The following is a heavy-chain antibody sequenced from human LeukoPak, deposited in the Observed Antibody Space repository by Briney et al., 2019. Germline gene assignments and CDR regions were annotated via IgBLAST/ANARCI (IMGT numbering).Heavy chain of an antibody. CDR3: ARKGNRIAVAGFDY. Sequence: PSETLSLTCSVSGGSISSSSYYWGWIRQPPGKGLECIGSIHYSGSTYYNPSLKSRVTISVDTSKNQFSLKLSSVTAADTAVYYCARKGNRIAVAGFDYWGQGTLVTVSS. CDR2: IHYSGST. J-gene: IGHJ4*02. V-gene: IGHV4-39*01. CDR1: GGSISSSSYY. D-gene: IGHD6-19*01.